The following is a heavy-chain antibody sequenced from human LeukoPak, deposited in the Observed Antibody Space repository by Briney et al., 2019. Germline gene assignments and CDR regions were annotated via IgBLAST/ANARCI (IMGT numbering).Heavy chain of an antibody. CDR3: ARAGDGCFGWLGTY. CDR1: GYTFTSYA. V-gene: IGHV1-3*04. J-gene: IGHJ4*02. D-gene: IGHD3-9*01. Sequence: ASVNLSCNASGYTFTSYAKHWGRHAPGQRHEWKGWINTGNGNTKTSQAVPGRITITSDTSTNTDTMELRRQRSDDTAMHYCARAGDGCFGWLGTYWGEGTLVSVSS. CDR2: INTGNGNT.